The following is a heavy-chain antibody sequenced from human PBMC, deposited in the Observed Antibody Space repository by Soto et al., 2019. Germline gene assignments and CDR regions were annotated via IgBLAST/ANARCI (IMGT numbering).Heavy chain of an antibody. CDR3: ARDALQYYDSDGRHAG. CDR1: GGSISRDYYY. D-gene: IGHD3-16*01. J-gene: IGHJ4*02. V-gene: IGHV4-30-4*01. Sequence: SETLSLTCTVSGGSISRDYYYWSWIRQPPGKGLEWIGYIYYSGRTAYNPSLKSRIIIPIDTSKNQFSLSLNSLNAADTAIYYCARDALQYYDSDGRHAGWGPGTLVTVSS. CDR2: IYYSGRT.